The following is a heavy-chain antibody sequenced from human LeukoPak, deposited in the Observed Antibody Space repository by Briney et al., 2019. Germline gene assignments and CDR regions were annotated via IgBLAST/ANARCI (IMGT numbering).Heavy chain of an antibody. Sequence: QPGGSLSLSCAASGFTFSTYAMSWVRQAPGKGLDWVSTIPGSGGITYYADSVKGRFTISRDNSKNTVYLQMNSLRAEDTAVYYCVKDYYVAWGQGTLVTVSS. V-gene: IGHV3-23*01. D-gene: IGHD3-10*02. J-gene: IGHJ5*02. CDR1: GFTFSTYA. CDR3: VKDYYVA. CDR2: IPGSGGIT.